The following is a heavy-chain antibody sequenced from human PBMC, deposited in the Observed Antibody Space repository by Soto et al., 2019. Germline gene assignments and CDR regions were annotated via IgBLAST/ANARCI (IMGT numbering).Heavy chain of an antibody. D-gene: IGHD6-13*01. J-gene: IGHJ4*02. V-gene: IGHV1-58*01. CDR1: GFTFTSSA. CDR3: AADGYSSSQWPYFAY. CDR2: IVVGSGNT. Sequence: SVKVSCKASGFTFTSSAVQWVRQARGQRLEWIGWIVVGSGNTNYAQKFQEIVTITRDMSTSTAYMELISLRSEDTAVYYCAADGYSSSQWPYFAYWGQGTLVTVSS.